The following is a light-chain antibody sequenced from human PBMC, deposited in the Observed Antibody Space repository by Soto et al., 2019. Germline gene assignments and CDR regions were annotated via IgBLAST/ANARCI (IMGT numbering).Light chain of an antibody. CDR1: QSVSSSY. CDR2: GAS. Sequence: EIVLTQSPGTLSLSPGERATLSCRASQSVSSSYLAWYQQKPGQAPRLLLYGASSRATGIPDRFSGSGSGTDFTLTISRLEPEGFAVYYCQQYGSSPYTFGQGTKLEIK. CDR3: QQYGSSPYT. V-gene: IGKV3-20*01. J-gene: IGKJ2*01.